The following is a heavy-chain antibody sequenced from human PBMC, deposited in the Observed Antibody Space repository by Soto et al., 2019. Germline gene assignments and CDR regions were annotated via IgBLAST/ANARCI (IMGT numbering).Heavy chain of an antibody. V-gene: IGHV1-18*01. CDR2: ISTYNGNT. Sequence: ASVKVSCKASGYTFTSYGISWVRQAPGQGLEWMGWISTYNGNTDYAQKLQGRVTVTTDTSTSTAYMELRSLRSDDTAVYYCAMSSTALPSPYSSSWYDYWGQGTQVTVSS. J-gene: IGHJ4*02. D-gene: IGHD6-13*01. CDR3: AMSSTALPSPYSSSWYDY. CDR1: GYTFTSYG.